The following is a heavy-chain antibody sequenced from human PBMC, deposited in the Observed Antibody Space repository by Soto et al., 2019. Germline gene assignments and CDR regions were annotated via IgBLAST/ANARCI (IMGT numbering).Heavy chain of an antibody. D-gene: IGHD5-18*01. CDR1: GFTFDDYA. V-gene: IGHV3-9*01. CDR3: AKGGSGSYGPTLYDYYYYGIXV. CDR2: ISWNSGSI. J-gene: IGHJ6*02. Sequence: GGSLRLSCAASGFTFDDYAMHWVRQAPGKGLEWVSGISWNSGSIGYADSVKGRFTISRDNAKNSLYLQMNSLRAEDTALYYCAKGGSGSYGPTLYDYYYYGIXVCSQGTTVTVS.